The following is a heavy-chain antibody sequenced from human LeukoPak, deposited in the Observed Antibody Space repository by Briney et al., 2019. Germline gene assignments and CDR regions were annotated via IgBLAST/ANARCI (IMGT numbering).Heavy chain of an antibody. CDR2: IKGDGSST. D-gene: IGHD2-21*02. Sequence: GGSLRLSCATSGFTFSPYWMHWVRQAPGKGLVWVSRIKGDGSSTTYADSVKGRFTISRDNAKNTLYLQMNSLRDEDTAVYYCARSDRFDHWGQGTLVTVSS. CDR1: GFTFSPYW. V-gene: IGHV3-74*01. CDR3: ARSDRFDH. J-gene: IGHJ5*02.